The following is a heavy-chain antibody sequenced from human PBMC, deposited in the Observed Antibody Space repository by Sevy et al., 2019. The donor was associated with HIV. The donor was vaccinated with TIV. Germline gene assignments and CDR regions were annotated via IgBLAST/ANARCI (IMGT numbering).Heavy chain of an antibody. D-gene: IGHD3-10*01. CDR1: GFTFSSYA. CDR2: ISGRGGST. J-gene: IGHJ3*02. CDR3: AKAGSYYGSGSYDI. V-gene: IGHV3-23*01. Sequence: GESLKIYCAASGFTFSSYAMSWVRQAPGKGLEWVSAISGRGGSTYYADSVKGRFTISRDNSKNTLYLQMNSLRAEDTAVYYCAKAGSYYGSGSYDIWVQGTMVTVSS.